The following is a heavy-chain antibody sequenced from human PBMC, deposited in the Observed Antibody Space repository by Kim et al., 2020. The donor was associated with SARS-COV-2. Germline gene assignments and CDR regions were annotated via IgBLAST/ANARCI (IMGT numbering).Heavy chain of an antibody. D-gene: IGHD3-3*02. Sequence: GGSLRLSCVASGFIFSSYGMRWVRQAPGKGLEWVAGIGGSGTATFYADSVKGRFTISRDNSKNTLYLQLNRLRAEDTAVDFCAKVLDSKCPMDVCAQGTT. CDR1: GFIFSSYG. V-gene: IGHV3-23*01. J-gene: IGHJ6*02. CDR2: IGGSGTAT. CDR3: AKVLDSKCPMDV.